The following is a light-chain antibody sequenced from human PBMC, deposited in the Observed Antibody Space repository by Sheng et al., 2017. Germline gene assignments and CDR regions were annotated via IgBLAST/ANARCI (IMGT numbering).Light chain of an antibody. CDR1: NIGSKS. Sequence: YVLTQPPSVSVAPGKTARITCGGNNIGSKSVHWYQQKAGQAPVVVVYDDSDRPSGIPERFSGSNSGNTATLTISRVETGDEADYYCQVWDSSTDLFYVFGTGTKVTVL. V-gene: IGLV3-21*03. J-gene: IGLJ1*01. CDR3: QVWDSSTDLFYV. CDR2: DDS.